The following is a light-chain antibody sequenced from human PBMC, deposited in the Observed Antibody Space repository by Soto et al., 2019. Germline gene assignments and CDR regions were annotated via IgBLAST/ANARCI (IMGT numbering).Light chain of an antibody. CDR3: QQYNSHCT. Sequence: IHVTQSTSTLSASVGDRVTITCRDSQSISSWLAWYQQKPGKALKLLIYDASSLESGVPSRFSGSGSGTEFTLTISNLQPDDFATYYCQQYNSHCTFGQGTKVDIK. V-gene: IGKV1-5*01. CDR1: QSISSW. J-gene: IGKJ1*01. CDR2: DAS.